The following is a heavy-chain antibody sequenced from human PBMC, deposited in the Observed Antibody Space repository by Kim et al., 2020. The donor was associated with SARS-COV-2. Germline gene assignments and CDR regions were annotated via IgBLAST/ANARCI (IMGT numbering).Heavy chain of an antibody. Sequence: SVKVSCKASGGTFSSYAISWVRQAPGQGLEWMGRIIPILGIANYAQKFQGRVTITADKSTSTAYMELSSLRSEDTAVYYCAREGDTAINYYYGMDVWGQGTTVTVSS. V-gene: IGHV1-69*04. CDR1: GGTFSSYA. CDR2: IIPILGIA. D-gene: IGHD5-18*01. J-gene: IGHJ6*02. CDR3: AREGDTAINYYYGMDV.